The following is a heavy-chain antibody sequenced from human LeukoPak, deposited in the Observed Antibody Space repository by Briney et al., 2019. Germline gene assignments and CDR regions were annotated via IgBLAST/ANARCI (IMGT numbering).Heavy chain of an antibody. V-gene: IGHV4-38-2*01. CDR1: GYSISSGYY. D-gene: IGHD5-18*01. CDR2: IYHSGST. CDR3: ARNISLGRDTTMVTVFAY. Sequence: SETLSLTCAVSGYSISSGYYWGWIRQPPGKGLEWIGSIYHSGSTVYSPSLKSRVTISVDTSKNQFSLRLNSVTAADTAVYYCARNISLGRDTTMVTVFAYWGQGTLVTVSS. J-gene: IGHJ4*02.